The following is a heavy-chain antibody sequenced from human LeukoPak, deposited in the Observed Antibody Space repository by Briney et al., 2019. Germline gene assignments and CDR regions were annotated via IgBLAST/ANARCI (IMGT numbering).Heavy chain of an antibody. D-gene: IGHD2-2*01. Sequence: SQTLSLTCTVSGGSISSGGYYWSWIRQHPGQGLGWIGYIYYSGSTYYNPSLKSRVTISVDTSKNQFSLKLSSVTAADTAVYYCARVSRVVPAAISSYYYYGMDVWGQGTTVTVSS. CDR3: ARVSRVVPAAISSYYYYGMDV. CDR2: IYYSGST. CDR1: GGSISSGGYY. J-gene: IGHJ6*02. V-gene: IGHV4-31*03.